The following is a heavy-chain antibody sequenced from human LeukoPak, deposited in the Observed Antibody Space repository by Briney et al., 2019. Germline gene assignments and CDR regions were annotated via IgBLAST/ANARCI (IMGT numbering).Heavy chain of an antibody. D-gene: IGHD2-15*01. CDR3: ARGRVVPDY. V-gene: IGHV4-34*09. J-gene: IGHJ4*02. CDR2: IYYSGST. Sequence: PSETLSLTCAVYGESFSGYYWSWIRQPPGKGLEWIGYIYYSGSTYYNPSLKSRVTISVDTSKNQFSLKLSSVTAADTAVYYCARGRVVPDYWGQGTLVTVSS. CDR1: GESFSGYY.